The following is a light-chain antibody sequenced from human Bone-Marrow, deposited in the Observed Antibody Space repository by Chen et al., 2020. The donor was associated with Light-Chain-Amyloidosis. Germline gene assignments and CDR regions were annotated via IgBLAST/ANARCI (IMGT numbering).Light chain of an antibody. CDR1: SSDFCGYDH. V-gene: IGLV2-14*01. J-gene: IGLJ2*01. Sequence: QSALTHPASVSGSPVQSITLSCTGTSSDFCGYDHVAWSQQHPGKAPKLMIYEVSNRPSGVSNRFSGYKSGNTASMTISGLQAEDEADYDCSSYTSRRTLVFGGGTKLSVL. CDR2: EVS. CDR3: SSYTSRRTLV.